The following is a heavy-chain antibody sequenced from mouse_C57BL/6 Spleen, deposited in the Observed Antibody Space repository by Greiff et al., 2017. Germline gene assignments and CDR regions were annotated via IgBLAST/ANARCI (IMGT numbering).Heavy chain of an antibody. CDR1: GYAFSSYW. Sequence: QVQLQQSGAELVKPGASVKISCKASGYAFSSYWMNWVKQRPGKGLEWIGQIYPGDGDTNYNGKFKGKATLTADKSSSTAYMQLSSLTSEDSAVYFCARRGTGTLYYFDYWGQGTTLTVSS. V-gene: IGHV1-80*01. J-gene: IGHJ2*01. D-gene: IGHD4-1*01. CDR2: IYPGDGDT. CDR3: ARRGTGTLYYFDY.